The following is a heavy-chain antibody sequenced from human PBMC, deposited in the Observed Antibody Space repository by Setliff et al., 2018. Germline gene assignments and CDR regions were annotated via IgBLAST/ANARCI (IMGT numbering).Heavy chain of an antibody. V-gene: IGHV4-59*04. D-gene: IGHD3-16*01. J-gene: IGHJ4*02. CDR1: GGFTSSFY. CDR3: RLWSHDYHNDY. Sequence: ASETLSLTCTISGGFTSSFYWSWIRQAPGKGLEWIGSVSYFGSGYYNPSLRGRVATSLDTSRNQFSLKLTSVTAADSAVYYCRLWSHDYHNDYWGQGTVVTISS. CDR2: VSYFGSG.